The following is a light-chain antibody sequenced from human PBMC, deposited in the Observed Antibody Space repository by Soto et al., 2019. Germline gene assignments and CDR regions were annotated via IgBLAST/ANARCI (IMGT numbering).Light chain of an antibody. CDR2: GVS. V-gene: IGKV3-20*01. Sequence: EIVWTQSPGTLSLSPGQRATLSCRASQRLSASDIAWSPQKPCQAPKFLIYGVSSRATGIPDRFSGSGSGTDFTLTISRLEPEDFAVYHGQQYGSSPIITFGQGTRREIK. CDR1: QRLSASD. J-gene: IGKJ5*01. CDR3: QQYGSSPIIT.